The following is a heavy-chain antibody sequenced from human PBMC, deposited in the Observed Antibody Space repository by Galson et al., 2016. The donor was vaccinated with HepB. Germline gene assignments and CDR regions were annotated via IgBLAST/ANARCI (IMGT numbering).Heavy chain of an antibody. Sequence: QSGAEVKKPGNSLKISCKGSGYRFTDYWIAWVRQMPGKGLEWVGNIFPGDSDARYSPSFQGRVTISADKSISTAYLQWSGLKASDTAIYYCARQINHYYASGTSDWGQGTLITVSS. J-gene: IGHJ4*02. D-gene: IGHD3-10*01. CDR3: ARQINHYYASGTSD. CDR2: IFPGDSDA. V-gene: IGHV5-51*01. CDR1: GYRFTDYW.